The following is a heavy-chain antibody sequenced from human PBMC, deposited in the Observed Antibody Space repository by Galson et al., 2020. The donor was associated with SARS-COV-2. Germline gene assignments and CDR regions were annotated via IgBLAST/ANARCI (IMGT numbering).Heavy chain of an antibody. CDR2: ISGSGTNL. J-gene: IGHJ3*02. CDR3: ASPYLAAASFFGAFDI. CDR1: GFTFSIYE. V-gene: IGHV3-48*03. Sequence: GGSLRLSCAGSGFTFSIYEMNWLRQAPGKGLEWVSYISGSGTNLYYADSVKGRFTISRDNAMNSLYLQITSLRAEDTGVYYCASPYLAAASFFGAFDIWGLGTMVTVSS. D-gene: IGHD2-15*01.